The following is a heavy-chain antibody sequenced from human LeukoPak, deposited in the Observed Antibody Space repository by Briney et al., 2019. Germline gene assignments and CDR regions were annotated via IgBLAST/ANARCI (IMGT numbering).Heavy chain of an antibody. CDR3: AGGNGWYFY. CDR1: GGSLSSNY. CDR2: IYYSGST. Sequence: SETLSLTCTVSGGSLSSNYWSWIRQPPGKGLEWIGYIYYSGSTNYNPSLKSRVTISVDTSKNQFSLKLSSVTAADTAVYYCAGGNGWYFYWGQGTLVTVSS. J-gene: IGHJ4*02. V-gene: IGHV4-59*01. D-gene: IGHD6-19*01.